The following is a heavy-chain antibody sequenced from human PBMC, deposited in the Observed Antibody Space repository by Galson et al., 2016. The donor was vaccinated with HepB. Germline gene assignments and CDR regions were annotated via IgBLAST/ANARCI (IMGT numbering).Heavy chain of an antibody. V-gene: IGHV3-43*02. J-gene: IGHJ4*02. CDR3: AKSTGWTIDH. Sequence: SLRLSCAASKFTFADSPMHWVRQVPGKGLQWVSLISGDGGSTFYAASVRGRFTISRDNSKNSLYLEMNSLTTDDTAIYYCAKSTGWTIDHWGQGTLVTVSS. CDR2: ISGDGGST. CDR1: KFTFADSP. D-gene: IGHD1-1*01.